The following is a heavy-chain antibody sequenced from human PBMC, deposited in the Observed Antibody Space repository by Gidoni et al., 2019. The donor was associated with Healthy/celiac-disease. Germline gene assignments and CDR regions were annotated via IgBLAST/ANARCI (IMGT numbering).Heavy chain of an antibody. Sequence: QVQLVESGGGVFPPGRSLRLSCAASGFTFRSYALPWVRQAPGKGLEWVAVISYDGSNKYYADSVKGRFTISRDNSKNTLYLQMNSLRAEDTAVYYCARDKALASSSFDYYYGMDVWGQGTTVTVSS. V-gene: IGHV3-30-3*01. CDR3: ARDKALASSSFDYYYGMDV. CDR1: GFTFRSYA. J-gene: IGHJ6*02. D-gene: IGHD6-6*01. CDR2: ISYDGSNK.